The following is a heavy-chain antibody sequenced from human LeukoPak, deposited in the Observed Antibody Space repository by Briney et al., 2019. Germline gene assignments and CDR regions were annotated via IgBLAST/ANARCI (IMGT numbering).Heavy chain of an antibody. D-gene: IGHD5-18*01. J-gene: IGHJ4*02. CDR3: ARGKIRGYSYGHFDY. CDR1: GGSISSCGYS. CDR2: IYHSGST. V-gene: IGHV4-30-2*01. Sequence: SQTLSLTCAVSGGSISSCGYSWSWIRQPPGKGLEWIGYIYHSGSTYYNPSLKSRVTISVDRSKNQFSLKLSSVTAADTAVYYCARGKIRGYSYGHFDYWGQGTLVTVSS.